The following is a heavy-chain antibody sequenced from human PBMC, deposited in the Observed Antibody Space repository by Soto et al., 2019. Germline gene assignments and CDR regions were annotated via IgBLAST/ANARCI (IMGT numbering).Heavy chain of an antibody. CDR3: AKEASVPSFGEFWYFDL. D-gene: IGHD3-10*01. J-gene: IGHJ2*01. Sequence: EVQLLESGGGLVQPGGSLRLSCAGSGFTFPNYGMTWVRQAPGQGLEWVTSVSGDGFTAYYADSVRGRFTISRDNSKDTVYVQMNRLRAEDTAVYYCAKEASVPSFGEFWYFDLWGRGTPVTVSS. CDR2: VSGDGFTA. CDR1: GFTFPNYG. V-gene: IGHV3-23*01.